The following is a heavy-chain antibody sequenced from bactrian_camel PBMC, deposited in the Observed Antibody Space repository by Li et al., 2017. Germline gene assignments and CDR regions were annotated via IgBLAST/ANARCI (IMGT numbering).Heavy chain of an antibody. Sequence: QVQLVESGGGPVQAGGSLRLSCAASGYIYSRNCMAWFRQAPEKGLEWVSHITWSGHSTNSAASVKGRFFISRDDATGTLYLSLNNLLPEDTAMYYCAAADAYCIGGSRYNRFGRCGIDAASGMDYWGKGTQVTVS. CDR1: GYIYSRNC. J-gene: IGHJ7*01. CDR2: ITWSGHST. D-gene: IGHD1*01. V-gene: IGHV3S1*01.